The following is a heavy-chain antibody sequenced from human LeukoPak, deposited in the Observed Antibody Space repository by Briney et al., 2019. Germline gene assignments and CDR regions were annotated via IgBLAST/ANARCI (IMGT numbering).Heavy chain of an antibody. CDR3: TTNYYDSSGFDY. CDR1: GFTFSSYG. Sequence: GGSLRLSCAASGFTFSSYGMHWVRQAPGKGLEWVGRIKSKTDGGTIDYAAPVKGRFTILRDDSKNTLYLQVNSLKTEDTAVYYCTTNYYDSSGFDYWGQGTLVTVSS. CDR2: IKSKTDGGTI. D-gene: IGHD3-22*01. V-gene: IGHV3-15*07. J-gene: IGHJ4*02.